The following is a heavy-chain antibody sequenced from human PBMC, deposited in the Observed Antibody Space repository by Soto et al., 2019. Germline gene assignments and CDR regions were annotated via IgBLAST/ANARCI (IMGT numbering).Heavy chain of an antibody. V-gene: IGHV3-30*18. D-gene: IGHD2-21*02. CDR3: AKDTSISKNCGGDCYFDGFDY. CDR2: ISYDGSNK. CDR1: GFTFSSYG. Sequence: GGSLRLSCAASGFTFSSYGMHWVRQAPGKGLEWVAVISYDGSNKYYADSVKGRFTISRDNSKNTLYLQMNSLRAEDTAVYYCAKDTSISKNCGGDCYFDGFDYWGQGT. J-gene: IGHJ4*02.